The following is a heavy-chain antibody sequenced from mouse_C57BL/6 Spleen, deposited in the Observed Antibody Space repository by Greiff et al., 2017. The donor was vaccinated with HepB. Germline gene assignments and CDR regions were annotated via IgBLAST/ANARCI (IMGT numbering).Heavy chain of an antibody. D-gene: IGHD2-1*01. CDR1: GFTFSDYG. V-gene: IGHV5-17*01. Sequence: EVKVVESGGGLVKPGGSLKLSCAASGFTFSDYGMHWVRQAPEKGLEWVAYISSGSSTIYYADTVKGRFTISRDNAKNTLFLQMTSLRSEDTAMYYCATPYGNYENWFAYWGQGTLVTVSA. J-gene: IGHJ3*01. CDR3: ATPYGNYENWFAY. CDR2: ISSGSSTI.